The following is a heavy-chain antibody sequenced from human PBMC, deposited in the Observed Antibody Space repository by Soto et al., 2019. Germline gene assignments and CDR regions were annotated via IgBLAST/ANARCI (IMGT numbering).Heavy chain of an antibody. J-gene: IGHJ6*02. D-gene: IGHD6-13*01. V-gene: IGHV3-43*01. CDR2: ISWDGGST. CDR3: AKDITAAGTRYYYYGMGV. CDR1: GFTFDDYT. Sequence: GGSLRLSCAASGFTFDDYTMHWVRQAPGKGLEWVSLISWDGGSTYYADSVKGRFTISRDNSKNSLYLQMNSLRTEDTALYYCAKDITAAGTRYYYYGMGVWGQGTTVTVSS.